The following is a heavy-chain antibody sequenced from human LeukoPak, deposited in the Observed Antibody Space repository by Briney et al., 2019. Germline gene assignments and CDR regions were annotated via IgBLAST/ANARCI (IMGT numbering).Heavy chain of an antibody. V-gene: IGHV3-9*01. CDR3: AKDLSEAAAGTPGDYYYGMDV. Sequence: GGSLRLSCAASGLTFDDYAMHWVRQAPGKGLEWVSGISWNSGSIGYADSVKGRFTISRDNAKNSLYLQMNSLRAEDTALYYCAKDLSEAAAGTPGDYYYGMDVWGQGTTVTVSS. D-gene: IGHD6-13*01. CDR1: GLTFDDYA. CDR2: ISWNSGSI. J-gene: IGHJ6*02.